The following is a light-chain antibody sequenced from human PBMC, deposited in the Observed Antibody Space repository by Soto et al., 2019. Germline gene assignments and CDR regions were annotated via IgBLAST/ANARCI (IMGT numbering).Light chain of an antibody. CDR1: SNDIGGYNY. J-gene: IGLJ1*01. Sequence: ALTQPASVSGSPGQSITVSCTGTSNDIGGYNYVSWYQQHLGKAPKLMIYEVSNRPSGISNRFSGSKSGNTASLTISGLQAEDEADYYCSSYTTSITYVFGTGTKVTV. CDR3: SSYTTSITYV. V-gene: IGLV2-14*01. CDR2: EVS.